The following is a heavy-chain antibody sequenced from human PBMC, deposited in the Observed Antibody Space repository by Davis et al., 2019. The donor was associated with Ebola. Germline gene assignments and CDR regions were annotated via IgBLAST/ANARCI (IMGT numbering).Heavy chain of an antibody. D-gene: IGHD5-18*01. CDR2: IYYSGST. V-gene: IGHV4-59*12. Sequence: SETLSLTCTVSGGSISSYYWSWIRQPPGKGLEWIGYIYYSGSTYYNPSLKSRVTISVDRSKNQFSLKLSSVTAADTAVYYCASAGYSYGFDYWGQGTLVTVSS. J-gene: IGHJ4*02. CDR1: GGSISSYY. CDR3: ASAGYSYGFDY.